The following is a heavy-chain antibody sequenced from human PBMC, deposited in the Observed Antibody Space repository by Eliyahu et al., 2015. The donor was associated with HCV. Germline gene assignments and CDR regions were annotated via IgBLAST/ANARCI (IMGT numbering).Heavy chain of an antibody. CDR2: IKSKTDGGTT. J-gene: IGHJ6*03. V-gene: IGHV3-15*01. D-gene: IGHD3-10*01. Sequence: EVQLVESGGGLVKPGGSLRLSCAASGFTFSKAWMSWVRQGPGKGLGWIXLIKSKTDGGTTDYAAPVKXRFTISRDDSKSTLYLQMNSLKTEDTAVYYCTTGAPGGFDYYLDVWGQGTTVTVSS. CDR1: GFTFSKAW. CDR3: TTGAPGGFDYYLDV.